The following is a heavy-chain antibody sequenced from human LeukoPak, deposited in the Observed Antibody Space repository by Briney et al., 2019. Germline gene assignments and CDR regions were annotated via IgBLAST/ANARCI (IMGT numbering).Heavy chain of an antibody. CDR3: AKDSPVLTY. J-gene: IGHJ4*02. CDR1: GFTFSSYS. V-gene: IGHV3-21*04. CDR2: ISSSSSYI. Sequence: GGSLRLSCAASGFTFSSYSMNWVRQAPGKGLEWVSSISSSSSYIYYADSVKGRFTISRDHSKTTLYLLMNSLRAEDTAIYYCAKDSPVLTYWGQGTLVTVSS.